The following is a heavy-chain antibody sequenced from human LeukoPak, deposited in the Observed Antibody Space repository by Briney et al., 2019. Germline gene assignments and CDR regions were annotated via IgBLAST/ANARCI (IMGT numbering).Heavy chain of an antibody. CDR2: IHNSGTS. CDR3: TRGAGWLIDY. J-gene: IGHJ4*02. Sequence: SETLSLTCTVSDDSISDYYRGWIRQPPGKGLEWIGYIHNSGTSTYNLSLKSRVTISADTSKNQFSLKLNSMTAADTAVYYCTRGAGWLIDYWGQGILVTVSS. D-gene: IGHD3-16*01. V-gene: IGHV4-59*01. CDR1: DDSISDYY.